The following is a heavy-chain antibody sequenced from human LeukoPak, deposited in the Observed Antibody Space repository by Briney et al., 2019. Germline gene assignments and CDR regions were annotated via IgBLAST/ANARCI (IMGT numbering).Heavy chain of an antibody. CDR2: ISRSGGST. D-gene: IGHD4-17*01. Sequence: GGSLRLSCAASGFTLGTYDMYWVRQAPGKGLECVSSISRSGGSTYYADSVKGRFTISRDNSKNTLYLQMSSLRADDTAVYYCSKKGQSEDYGKPDWGQGTLVTVSS. CDR3: SKKGQSEDYGKPD. J-gene: IGHJ4*02. CDR1: GFTLGTYD. V-gene: IGHV3-23*01.